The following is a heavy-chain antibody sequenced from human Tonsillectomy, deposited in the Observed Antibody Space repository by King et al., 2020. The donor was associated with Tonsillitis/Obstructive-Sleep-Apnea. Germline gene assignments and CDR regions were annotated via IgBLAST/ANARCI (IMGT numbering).Heavy chain of an antibody. CDR2: IYYSGST. CDR1: GGSISSSSYY. J-gene: IGHJ6*03. CDR3: ASRGEGYCSSTSCYYDYYMDV. Sequence: QLQESGPGLVKPSETLSLTCTVSGGSISSSSYYWGWIRQPPGKGLEWIGSIYYSGSTYYNPSLKSRVTISVDTSKNQFSLKLSSVTAADTAVYYCASRGEGYCSSTSCYYDYYMDVWGKGTTVTVSS. V-gene: IGHV4-39*01. D-gene: IGHD2-2*01.